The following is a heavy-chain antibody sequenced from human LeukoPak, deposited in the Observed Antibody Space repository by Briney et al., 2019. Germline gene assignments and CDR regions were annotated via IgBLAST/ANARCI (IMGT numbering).Heavy chain of an antibody. V-gene: IGHV3-48*03. D-gene: IGHD3-9*01. J-gene: IGHJ4*02. Sequence: GGSLTLSCVASRFTFRRYEMNWVRQAAGRELEGVSYISSSGSSIYYADSVEGRFTISRDNAKNSLYLQMNSLRVDDTAVYYCARRDYVILTGYDYWGQGTLVTVSS. CDR3: ARRDYVILTGYDY. CDR2: ISSSGSSI. CDR1: RFTFRRYE.